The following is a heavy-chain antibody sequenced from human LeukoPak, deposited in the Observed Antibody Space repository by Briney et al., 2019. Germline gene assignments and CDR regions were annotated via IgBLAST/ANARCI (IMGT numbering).Heavy chain of an antibody. CDR2: ISSSGSTI. V-gene: IGHV3-48*03. D-gene: IGHD5-18*01. J-gene: IGHJ4*02. Sequence: GGSLRLSCAASGFTFSSYEMNWVRQAPGKGLEWVSYISSSGSTIYYADSVKGRSTISRDNAKNSLYLQMNSLRAEDTAVYYCARQVGYSYGYGESSDWGQGTLVTVSS. CDR3: ARQVGYSYGYGESSD. CDR1: GFTFSSYE.